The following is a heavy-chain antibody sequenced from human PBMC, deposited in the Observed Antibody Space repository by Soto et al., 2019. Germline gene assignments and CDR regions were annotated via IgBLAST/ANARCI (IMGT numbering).Heavy chain of an antibody. Sequence: QVQLVESGGGLVKPGGSLRLSCAASGFTFSDYYMSWIRQAPGKGLEWVSYISSSSSYTNYADSVKGRLTISRDNAKNSLYLQMNSLRADDTAVYYCARDHHRYSGYDYVDYWGQGTLVTVSS. CDR1: GFTFSDYY. CDR3: ARDHHRYSGYDYVDY. J-gene: IGHJ4*02. CDR2: ISSSSSYT. D-gene: IGHD5-12*01. V-gene: IGHV3-11*05.